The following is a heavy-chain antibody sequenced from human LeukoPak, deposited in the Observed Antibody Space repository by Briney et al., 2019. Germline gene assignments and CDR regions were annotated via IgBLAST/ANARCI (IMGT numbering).Heavy chain of an antibody. D-gene: IGHD3-22*01. J-gene: IGHJ3*01. V-gene: IGHV4-59*11. CDR3: ARLFDNDNSGYTDTFDV. CDR1: GGSINSHF. Sequence: SETLALTCTVSGGSINSHFWSWIRQPPGKGLEWIGYMYYSGSTRYNPSLHSRVTISVDTSENNFSLKLTSVTAADTAVYYCARLFDNDNSGYTDTFDVWGQQRLVIVSS. CDR2: MYYSGST.